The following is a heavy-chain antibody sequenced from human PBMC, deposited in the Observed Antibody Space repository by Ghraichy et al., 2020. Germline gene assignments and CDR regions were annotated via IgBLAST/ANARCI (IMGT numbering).Heavy chain of an antibody. V-gene: IGHV4-59*11. CDR1: GDSITSHV. J-gene: IGHJ6*02. CDR3: ARDMRRGDNEYYNGMDV. Sequence: ETLALNCTVAGDSITSHVWSWISQSPGKGLEWIGYIYHTGSRNYNPSLKGRLTMSGDTSKNQFSLKLRSVTAADTAVYYCARDMRRGDNEYYNGMDVWGQGTTVTVS. CDR2: IYHTGSR. D-gene: IGHD3-16*01.